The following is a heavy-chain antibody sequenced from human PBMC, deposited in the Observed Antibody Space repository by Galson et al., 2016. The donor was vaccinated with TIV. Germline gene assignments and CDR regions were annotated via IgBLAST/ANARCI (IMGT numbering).Heavy chain of an antibody. CDR3: VRDSGTAPDRD. Sequence: SVKASCKAFGYTFTNFHIAWVRQAPGQGLEWMGWVSPESGHSDYAQKFQDRLTMTTETHTSTGYMELRSLTSDDTAVYYCVRDSGTAPDRDWGQGTLVTVSS. J-gene: IGHJ4*02. V-gene: IGHV1-18*01. D-gene: IGHD5-18*01. CDR1: GYTFTNFH. CDR2: VSPESGHS.